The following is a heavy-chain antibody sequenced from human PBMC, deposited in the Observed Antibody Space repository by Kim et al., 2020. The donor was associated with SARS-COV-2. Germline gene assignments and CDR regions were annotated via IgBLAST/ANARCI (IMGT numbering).Heavy chain of an antibody. CDR3: ARDLRGDGYSPDGYYYYYSAMYV. J-gene: IGHJ6*02. D-gene: IGHD5-18*01. CDR1: GFTFSSYS. Sequence: GGSLRLSCAASGFTFSSYSMNWVRQAPGKGLEWVSSISSSSSYIYYADSVKGRFTISRDNAKNSLYLQMNSLRAEDTAVYYCARDLRGDGYSPDGYYYYYSAMYVWGQGTTVTVSS. V-gene: IGHV3-21*01. CDR2: ISSSSSYI.